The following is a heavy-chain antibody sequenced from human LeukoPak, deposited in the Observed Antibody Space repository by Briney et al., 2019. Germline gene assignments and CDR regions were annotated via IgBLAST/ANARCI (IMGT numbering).Heavy chain of an antibody. CDR2: IYNSGST. CDR3: ARHGNDILAPDGFDI. D-gene: IGHD3-9*01. CDR1: GGSISSGTYY. Sequence: KPSETLSLTCTVSGGSISSGTYYWGWIRQPPGKGLEWIGSIYNSGSTYYNPSLKSRVTISVDTSKNQFSLKLSSVTAADTAVYYCARHGNDILAPDGFDIWGQGTMVTVSS. V-gene: IGHV4-39*01. J-gene: IGHJ3*02.